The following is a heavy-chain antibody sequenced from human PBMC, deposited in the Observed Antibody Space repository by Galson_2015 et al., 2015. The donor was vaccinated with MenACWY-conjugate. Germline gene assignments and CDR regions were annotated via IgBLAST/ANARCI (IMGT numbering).Heavy chain of an antibody. CDR3: GRDPGWGAIDY. D-gene: IGHD7-27*01. J-gene: IGHJ4*02. Sequence: SLRLSCAASGFTFRNYWMHWVRQVPGKGLVWVSRVNRDGSRTTYADSVRGRFTISRDNAQESVFLQMTSLRVEDTAVYYCGRDPGWGAIDYWGQGTLVTVSS. V-gene: IGHV3-74*01. CDR2: VNRDGSRT. CDR1: GFTFRNYW.